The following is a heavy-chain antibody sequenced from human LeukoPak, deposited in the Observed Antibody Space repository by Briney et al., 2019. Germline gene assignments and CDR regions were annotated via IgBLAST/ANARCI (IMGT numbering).Heavy chain of an antibody. J-gene: IGHJ4*02. V-gene: IGHV3-74*01. D-gene: IGHD6-19*01. CDR3: ARAFSSALAD. CDR2: FKSDGSGT. Sequence: GGSLRLSCIASGFIINNYWMHWVRQAPGKGLVWVSTFKSDGSGTIYADSVKGRFTMFRDNAKNTLYLQMNSLRPEDTAVYYCARAFSSALADWGQGTLVTVSS. CDR1: GFIINNYW.